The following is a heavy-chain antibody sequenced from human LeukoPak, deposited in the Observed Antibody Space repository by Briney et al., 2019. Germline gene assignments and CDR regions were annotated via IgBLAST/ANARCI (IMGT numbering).Heavy chain of an antibody. CDR2: ISGSGGST. CDR1: GLTFSSYA. CDR3: AKPSHYYDSSGSPYYFDY. J-gene: IGHJ4*02. V-gene: IGHV3-23*01. D-gene: IGHD3-22*01. Sequence: GGSLRLSCAASGLTFSSYAMSWVRQAPGKGLEWVSAISGSGGSTYYADSVKGRFTISRDNSKNTLYLQMNSLRAEDTVVYYCAKPSHYYDSSGSPYYFDYWGQGTLVTVSS.